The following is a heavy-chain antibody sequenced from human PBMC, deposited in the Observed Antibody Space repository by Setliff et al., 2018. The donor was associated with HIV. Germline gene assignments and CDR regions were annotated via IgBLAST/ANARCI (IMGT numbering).Heavy chain of an antibody. CDR3: ARGVTRIQY. V-gene: IGHV1-8*02. CDR1: GYTFNTYD. J-gene: IGHJ4*02. D-gene: IGHD4-4*01. Sequence: GASVKVSCKASGYTFNTYDLVWVRQTSGQGLAWMGSMNANSGSAVYAPQFQGRVTMTRNTSISTDYMDMSSLRSEDTAVYYCARGVTRIQYWGQGSLVTVSS. CDR2: MNANSGSA.